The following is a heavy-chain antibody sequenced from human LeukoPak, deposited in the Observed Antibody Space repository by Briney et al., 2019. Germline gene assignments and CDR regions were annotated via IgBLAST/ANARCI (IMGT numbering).Heavy chain of an antibody. J-gene: IGHJ3*02. CDR1: GYTFNSYG. D-gene: IGHD4-17*01. CDR3: ARDASYGPHAFDI. Sequence: ASVKVSRKASGYTFNSYGISWVRQAPGQGLEWMGWISGYNGATNYAQKVQGRVTVTTDTSTSTAYMELRSLTSDDTAVYYCARDASYGPHAFDIWGQGTMVTVSS. V-gene: IGHV1-18*01. CDR2: ISGYNGAT.